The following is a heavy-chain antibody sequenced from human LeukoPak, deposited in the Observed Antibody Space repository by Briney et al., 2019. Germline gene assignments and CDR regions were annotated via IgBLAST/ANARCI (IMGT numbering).Heavy chain of an antibody. CDR1: GGSISSGGYS. CDR3: ASGIAAAGTDY. J-gene: IGHJ4*02. D-gene: IGHD6-13*01. Sequence: SETLSLTCAVFGGSISSGGYSWSWIRQPPGKGLEWIGYIYHSGSTYYNPSLKSRVTISVDRSKNQFSLKLSSVTAADTAVYYCASGIAAAGTDYWGQGTLVTVSS. CDR2: IYHSGST. V-gene: IGHV4-30-2*01.